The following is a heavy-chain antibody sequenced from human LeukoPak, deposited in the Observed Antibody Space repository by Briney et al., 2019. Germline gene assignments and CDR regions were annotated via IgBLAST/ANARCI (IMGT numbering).Heavy chain of an antibody. V-gene: IGHV4-4*02. CDR3: ARGGYYDSSGHDY. CDR2: IYHSGST. Sequence: PSETLSLTCAVSGGSISSSNWWSWVRQPPGKGLEWIGEIYHSGSTNYNPSLKSRVTISVDKSKNQFSLKLGSVTAADTAVYYCARGGYYDSSGHDYWGQGTLVTVSS. J-gene: IGHJ4*02. CDR1: GGSISSSNW. D-gene: IGHD3-22*01.